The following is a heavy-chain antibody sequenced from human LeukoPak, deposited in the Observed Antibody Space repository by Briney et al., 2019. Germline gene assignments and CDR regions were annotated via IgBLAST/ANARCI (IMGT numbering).Heavy chain of an antibody. CDR1: GGSFSGYY. D-gene: IGHD3-10*01. J-gene: IGHJ5*02. Sequence: SETLSLTCAVYGGSFSGYYWSWIRQPPGKGLEWIGEINHSGSTNYNPSLKSRVTISVDTSKNQFSLKLSSVTAADTAVYYCARLPRTYYYGSGSYYNPLNWFDPWGQGTLVTVSS. CDR3: ARLPRTYYYGSGSYYNPLNWFDP. CDR2: INHSGST. V-gene: IGHV4-34*01.